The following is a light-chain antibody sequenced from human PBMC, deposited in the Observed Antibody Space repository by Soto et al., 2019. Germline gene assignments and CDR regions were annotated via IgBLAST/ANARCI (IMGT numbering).Light chain of an antibody. V-gene: IGKV1-39*01. CDR3: QPSYSTLT. CDR2: AAS. J-gene: IGKJ4*01. CDR1: QNIRSY. Sequence: DFQMTQSPSSLSASVGDRVTITCRATQNIRSYLNWYQQKPGKAPKLLTYAASSLQSGVTSRFRGSGSGTDFTLTISSLQPEDFATYYCQPSYSTLTFGGGTKVEIK.